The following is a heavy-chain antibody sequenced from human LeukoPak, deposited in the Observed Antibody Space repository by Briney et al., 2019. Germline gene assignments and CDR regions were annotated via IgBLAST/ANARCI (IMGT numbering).Heavy chain of an antibody. J-gene: IGHJ4*02. V-gene: IGHV1-3*01. CDR2: INAGNGNT. CDR3: ARGRNYYDSSGYYDY. Sequence: EASVKVSCKASGYTFTSYATHWVRQAPGQRLEWMGWINAGNGNTKYSQKFQGRVTITRDTSASTAYMELSSLRSEDTAVYYCARGRNYYDSSGYYDYWGQGTLVTVSS. CDR1: GYTFTSYA. D-gene: IGHD3-22*01.